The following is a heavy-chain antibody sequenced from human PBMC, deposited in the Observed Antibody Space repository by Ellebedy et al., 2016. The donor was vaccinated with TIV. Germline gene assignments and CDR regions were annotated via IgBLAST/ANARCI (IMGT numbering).Heavy chain of an antibody. D-gene: IGHD3-10*01. Sequence: GESLKISCKGFGYSFTNYWIGWVRQMPGKGLEWMGRIDPSDSYTTYSPSFQGHVTISADKSSSTAYLQWSSLQASDTAIYYCASEGYYYGSGPTWGRGTLVTVSS. CDR2: IDPSDSYT. CDR3: ASEGYYYGSGPT. J-gene: IGHJ2*01. CDR1: GYSFTNYW. V-gene: IGHV5-10-1*01.